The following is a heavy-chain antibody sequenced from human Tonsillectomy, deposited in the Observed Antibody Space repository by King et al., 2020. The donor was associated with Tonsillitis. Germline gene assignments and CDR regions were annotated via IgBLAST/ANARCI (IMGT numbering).Heavy chain of an antibody. D-gene: IGHD3-22*01. V-gene: IGHV3-23*04. J-gene: IGHJ4*02. CDR2: ISGSGDDT. Sequence: VQLVESGGGLVQPGGSLRLSCAASGFPFSTYAMSCVRQAPRKGLEWVSTISGSGDDTYYADSVKGRFTISRDESTNTLYLQMSSLRAEDTAVYYCAQSRERDFYDTGGYPVFDSGGQGALVTVSS. CDR3: AQSRERDFYDTGGYPVFDS. CDR1: GFPFSTYA.